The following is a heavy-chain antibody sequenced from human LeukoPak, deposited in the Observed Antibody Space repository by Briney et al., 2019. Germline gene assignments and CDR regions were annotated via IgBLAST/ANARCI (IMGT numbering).Heavy chain of an antibody. J-gene: IGHJ4*02. D-gene: IGHD3-16*01. CDR2: IDYNGST. CDR1: GVSISSSY. Sequence: SETLSLTCAVSGVSISSSYWSWIRQPPGKGLEWIGYIDYNGSTNYNPSLKSRVTISLDTSKNQFSLKLSSGTAADTAVYYCARGGGDFDYWGQGTLVTVSS. V-gene: IGHV4-59*01. CDR3: ARGGGDFDY.